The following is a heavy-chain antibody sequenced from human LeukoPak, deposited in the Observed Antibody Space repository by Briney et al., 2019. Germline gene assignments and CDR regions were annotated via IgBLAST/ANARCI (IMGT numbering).Heavy chain of an antibody. J-gene: IGHJ4*02. Sequence: GGSLRLSCAASGFTFSSYGMHWVRQAPGKGLEWVAVISYDGSSKYYADSVKGRFTISRDNSKNTLYLQMNSLRAEDTAVYYCAKDQDIVVVTAIDYWGQGTLVTVSS. CDR1: GFTFSSYG. CDR3: AKDQDIVVVTAIDY. V-gene: IGHV3-30*18. CDR2: ISYDGSSK. D-gene: IGHD2-21*02.